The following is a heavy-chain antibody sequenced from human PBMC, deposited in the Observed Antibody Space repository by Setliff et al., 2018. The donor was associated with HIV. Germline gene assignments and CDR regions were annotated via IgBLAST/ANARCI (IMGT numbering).Heavy chain of an antibody. CDR1: GGAVSNENW. V-gene: IGHV4-4*02. Sequence: LSLTCTVFGGAVSNENWWTWVRQPPGKGLEWIGEIHHSGSATYNPSLKGRVPISLDNSTNEFSMKMTSLSAADTAMYYCAREANWIFDVWGQGTLVTVSS. D-gene: IGHD1-1*01. CDR2: IHHSGSA. J-gene: IGHJ3*01. CDR3: AREANWIFDV.